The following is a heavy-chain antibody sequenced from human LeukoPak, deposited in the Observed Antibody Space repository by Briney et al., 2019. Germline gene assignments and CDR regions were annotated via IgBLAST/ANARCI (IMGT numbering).Heavy chain of an antibody. CDR1: GGSISSYY. J-gene: IGHJ4*02. V-gene: IGHV4-30-4*08. CDR2: IYYSGST. CDR3: ARGSDYYDSSGYFY. Sequence: KPSETLSLTCTVSGGSISSYYWSWIRQPPGKGLEWIGYIYYSGSTYYNPSLKSRVTISVDTSKNQFSLKLSSVTAADTAVYYCARGSDYYDSSGYFYWGQGTLVTVSS. D-gene: IGHD3-22*01.